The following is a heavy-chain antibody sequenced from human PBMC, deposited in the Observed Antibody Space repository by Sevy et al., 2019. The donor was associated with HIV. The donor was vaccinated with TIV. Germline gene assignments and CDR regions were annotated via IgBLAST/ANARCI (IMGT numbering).Heavy chain of an antibody. CDR2: ISFNGNTQ. CDR1: GFTFRSHA. V-gene: IGHV3-30-3*01. J-gene: IGHJ4*02. Sequence: GGSLRLSCAASGFTFRSHAMHWVRQAPGKGLEWVAVISFNGNTQYYAHSVKGRFTISRDNSKNTLFLQMNSLRSEDTAMYYCARGAGYSTNWAPGNYWGQGTLVTVSS. CDR3: ARGAGYSTNWAPGNY. D-gene: IGHD2-8*01.